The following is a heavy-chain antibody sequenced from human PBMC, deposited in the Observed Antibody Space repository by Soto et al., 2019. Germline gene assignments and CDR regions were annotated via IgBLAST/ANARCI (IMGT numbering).Heavy chain of an antibody. CDR3: ARHFFGSPFDP. D-gene: IGHD3-10*01. CDR1: GGSMSPYY. V-gene: IGHV4-59*08. Sequence: SETLSLTCTVSGGSMSPYYWSLIRQSPERGLEWIGYVFYSGDTNYNPSLQSRVTISVDTSMNHFSLKLTSVTAADTAVYYCARHFFGSPFDPWGPGILVT. CDR2: VFYSGDT. J-gene: IGHJ5*02.